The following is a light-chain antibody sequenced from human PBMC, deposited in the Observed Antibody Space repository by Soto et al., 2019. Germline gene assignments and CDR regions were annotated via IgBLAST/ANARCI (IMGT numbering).Light chain of an antibody. CDR2: GAY. CDR1: QSSSSSY. Sequence: ANQSSSSSYLAWHQRKADQAPRLLIYGAYSRATGIPDRFSGSGSGTDFTITISRLEPEDSAVYHWQQYGSPPLTFGGGTKVDIK. J-gene: IGKJ4*01. V-gene: IGKV3-20*01. CDR3: QQYGSPPLT.